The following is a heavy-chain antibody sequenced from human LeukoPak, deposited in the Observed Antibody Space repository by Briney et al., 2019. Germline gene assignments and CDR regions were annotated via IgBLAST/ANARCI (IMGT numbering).Heavy chain of an antibody. CDR2: VHSDGANT. J-gene: IGHJ3*01. Sequence: PGESLRLSCAASGFIFTDYWMHWVRQAPGKGLVWVARVHSDGANTIYADSVRGRFTISRDNAKNSLYLQMNSVRDEDTAVYYCARVVDYGWFGLWGQGTMVTVSS. CDR1: GFIFTDYW. V-gene: IGHV3-74*01. D-gene: IGHD3-10*01. CDR3: ARVVDYGWFGL.